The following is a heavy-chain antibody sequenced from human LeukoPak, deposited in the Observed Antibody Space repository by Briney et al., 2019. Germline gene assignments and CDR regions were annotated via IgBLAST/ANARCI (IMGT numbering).Heavy chain of an antibody. CDR2: SSGSGGST. CDR3: AKDPPRLVVVGRAY. D-gene: IGHD2-15*01. V-gene: IGHV3-23*01. CDR1: GFTFSSYA. Sequence: PGGSLRLSCAASGFTFSSYAMSWVRQAPGKGLEWVSASSGSGGSTYYADSVKGRFTISRDNSKNTLYLQMNSLRAEDTAVYYCAKDPPRLVVVGRAYWGQGTLVTVSS. J-gene: IGHJ4*02.